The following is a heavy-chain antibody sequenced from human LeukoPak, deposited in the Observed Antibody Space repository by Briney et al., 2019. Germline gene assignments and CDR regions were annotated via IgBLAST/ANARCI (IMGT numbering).Heavy chain of an antibody. CDR1: GGSINNYY. CDR2: IYYSGST. D-gene: IGHD1-1*01. J-gene: IGHJ6*02. CDR3: ARDRWNDAYNGMDV. V-gene: IGHV4-59*01. Sequence: PSETLSLTCTVSGGSINNYYWSWIRQPPGKGLEWIGYIYYSGSTNYNPSLKSRVTFSVDTSKNQFSLKLNSVTAADTAVYYCARDRWNDAYNGMDVWGQGTTVTVSS.